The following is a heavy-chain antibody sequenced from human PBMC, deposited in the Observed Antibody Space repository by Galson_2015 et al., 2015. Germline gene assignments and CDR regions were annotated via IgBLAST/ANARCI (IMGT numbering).Heavy chain of an antibody. CDR2: INHSGST. D-gene: IGHD2-2*01. CDR1: GGSFSGYY. V-gene: IGHV4-34*01. J-gene: IGHJ2*01. Sequence: LTCAVYGGSFSGYYWSWIRQPPGKGLEWIGEINHSGSTNYNPSLKSRVTISVDTSKNQFSLKLSSVTAADTAVYYCARGGYCSSTSCPDTVTTLDWYFDLWGRGTLVTVSS. CDR3: ARGGYCSSTSCPDTVTTLDWYFDL.